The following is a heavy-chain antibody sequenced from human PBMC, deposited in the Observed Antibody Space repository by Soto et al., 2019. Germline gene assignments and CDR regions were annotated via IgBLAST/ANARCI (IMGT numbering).Heavy chain of an antibody. J-gene: IGHJ4*02. CDR3: ASWAGYSS. D-gene: IGHD3-22*01. Sequence: QVQLVQSGAEVKKPGASVKVSCKASGYTFTSYDVNWWRQATGQGLEWMGWMNPNSGNTGSAQKCQGRVNMTRDTSITTAYLELGSLTSEDTAVYYCASWAGYSSWGQGTLVTVSS. CDR1: GYTFTSYD. V-gene: IGHV1-8*01. CDR2: MNPNSGNT.